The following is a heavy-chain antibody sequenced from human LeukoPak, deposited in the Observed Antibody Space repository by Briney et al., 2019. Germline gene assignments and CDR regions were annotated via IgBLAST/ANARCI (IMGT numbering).Heavy chain of an antibody. J-gene: IGHJ4*02. CDR3: ARAGYYDSSGYEY. V-gene: IGHV1-69*04. CDR2: IIPILGIA. CDR1: GGTFSSYA. Sequence: SVKVSCKASGGTFSSYAISWVRQAPGQGLEWMGRIIPILGIANYAQKFQGRVTITADKSTSTAYMELSSLRSEDTAVYYCARAGYYDSSGYEYWGQGTLVTVSS. D-gene: IGHD3-22*01.